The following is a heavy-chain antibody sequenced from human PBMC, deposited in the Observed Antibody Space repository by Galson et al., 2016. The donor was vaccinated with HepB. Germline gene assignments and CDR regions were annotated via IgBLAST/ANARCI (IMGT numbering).Heavy chain of an antibody. CDR3: VLLCIALDDMPAPLDC. D-gene: IGHD6-19*01. CDR2: ISYDGSNE. V-gene: IGHV3-30*04. J-gene: IGHJ4*02. Sequence: SLRLSCAASGFTFRKYAMHWVRQAPGKGLEWVATISYDGSNEYYADSVKGRFSISRDNPKNTLHLQMNSLRVDDTAVYYCVLLCIALDDMPAPLDCWGQGTLVTVSS. CDR1: GFTFRKYA.